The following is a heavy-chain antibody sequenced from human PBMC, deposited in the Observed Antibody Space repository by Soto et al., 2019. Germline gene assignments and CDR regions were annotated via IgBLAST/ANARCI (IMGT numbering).Heavy chain of an antibody. J-gene: IGHJ3*02. CDR3: AIRGAHWRSKDDAFHS. CDR2: IKSSGGST. CDR1: GYTFRSFY. V-gene: IGHV1-46*01. Sequence: ASVKVSCKACGYTFRSFYMHWVGQAPGQVLEWMGIIKSSGGSTSNAQKFQGRVTMTRDTSTSTVFMELSSLRFEDTAIYYCAIRGAHWRSKDDAFHSLAQAKMISVS. D-gene: IGHD1-1*01.